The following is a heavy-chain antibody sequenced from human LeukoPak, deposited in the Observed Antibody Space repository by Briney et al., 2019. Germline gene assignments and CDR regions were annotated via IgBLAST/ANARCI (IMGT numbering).Heavy chain of an antibody. J-gene: IGHJ4*02. CDR2: IYAGGNT. CDR1: GFTVSTNY. Sequence: PGGSLRLSCAASGFTVSTNYMGWVRQAPGKGLEWVSIIYAGGNTYYADSVKGRFTISRDNSKNTLYLQMNSLRAEDTAVYYCARRVWGTNRYTDCWGQGTLVTVSS. CDR3: ARRVWGTNRYTDC. V-gene: IGHV3-53*01. D-gene: IGHD3-16*02.